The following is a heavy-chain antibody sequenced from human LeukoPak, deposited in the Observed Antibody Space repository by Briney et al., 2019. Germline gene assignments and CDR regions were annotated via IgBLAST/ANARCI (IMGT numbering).Heavy chain of an antibody. CDR3: AREDFSSGWPGLFDP. Sequence: GRSLRLSCAASGFTFSSYDMHWVRQATGKGLEWVSAIGTAGDTYYPGSVKGRFTISRENAKNSLYLQMNSLRAGDTAVYYCAREDFSSGWPGLFDPWGQGTLVTVSS. CDR1: GFTFSSYD. D-gene: IGHD6-19*01. J-gene: IGHJ5*02. CDR2: IGTAGDT. V-gene: IGHV3-13*01.